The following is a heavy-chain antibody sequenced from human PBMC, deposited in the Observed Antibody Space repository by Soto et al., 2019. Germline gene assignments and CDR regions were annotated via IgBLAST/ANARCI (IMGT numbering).Heavy chain of an antibody. Sequence: QIQLQQSGPGLVKPSQTLSLTCAISGDSVSSNSAAWNWIRQSPSRGLEWLGRTYYRSKWYSDFAVSVRRRITLNPDTSKHQVSLQLNSVTPEDTAVYFCARGSTDGFSRFLDFWGQGTLVTVSS. CDR2: TYYRSKWYS. D-gene: IGHD3-3*01. V-gene: IGHV6-1*01. CDR1: GDSVSSNSAA. J-gene: IGHJ4*02. CDR3: ARGSTDGFSRFLDF.